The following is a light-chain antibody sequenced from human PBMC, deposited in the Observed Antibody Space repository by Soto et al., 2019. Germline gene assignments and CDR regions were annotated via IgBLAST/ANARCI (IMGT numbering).Light chain of an antibody. V-gene: IGLV2-14*03. CDR1: SSDVGGYKY. Sequence: QSALTQPASLSGSPGQSITISCTGTSSDVGGYKYVSWYQQHPGKAPKLMIFDVSDRPSGVSNRFSGSKSGNTASLTISGLQAEEEADDYCSSYRGRGTTHYVFGTGTKFTVL. J-gene: IGLJ1*01. CDR2: DVS. CDR3: SSYRGRGTTHYV.